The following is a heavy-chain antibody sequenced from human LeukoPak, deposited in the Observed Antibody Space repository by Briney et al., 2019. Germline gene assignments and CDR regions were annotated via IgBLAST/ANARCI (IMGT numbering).Heavy chain of an antibody. D-gene: IGHD2-15*01. J-gene: IGHJ4*02. Sequence: SETLSLTCTVSSGSISSSSYYWGWIRPPPGKGLEWIGSINYSGRAYYNPSLKSRVTISVDTSKNQFSLKLSSVTATDTAVYYCARRGAVLDCNGGSCSKGAFDYWGQGTLVTVSS. CDR3: ARRGAVLDCNGGSCSKGAFDY. CDR1: SGSISSSSYY. V-gene: IGHV4-39*01. CDR2: INYSGRA.